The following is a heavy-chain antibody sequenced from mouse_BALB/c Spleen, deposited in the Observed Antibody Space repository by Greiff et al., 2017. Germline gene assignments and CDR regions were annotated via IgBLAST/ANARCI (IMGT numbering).Heavy chain of an antibody. J-gene: IGHJ2*01. Sequence: EVQLQESGPGLVKPSQSLSLTCTVTGYSITSDYAWNWIRQFPGNKLEWMGYISYSGSTSYNPSLKSRISITRDTSKNQFFLQLNSVTTEDTATYYCARGDGYYSLDYWGQGTTLTVSS. CDR3: ARGDGYYSLDY. CDR2: ISYSGST. V-gene: IGHV3-2*02. CDR1: GYSITSDYA. D-gene: IGHD2-3*01.